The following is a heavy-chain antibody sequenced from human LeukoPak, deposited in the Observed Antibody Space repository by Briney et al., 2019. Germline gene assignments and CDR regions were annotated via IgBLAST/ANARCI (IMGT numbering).Heavy chain of an antibody. CDR2: IYYSGST. CDR1: GGAISSDSHY. CDR3: ASFPYGDPSR. Sequence: PSETLSLTCTVSGGAISSDSHYWSWIRQHPGKGLEWIGYIYYSGSTYYNPSLKSRVTISVDTSKNQFSLKLSSVTAADTAVYYCASFPYGDPSRWGQGTLVTVSS. J-gene: IGHJ4*02. D-gene: IGHD4-17*01. V-gene: IGHV4-31*03.